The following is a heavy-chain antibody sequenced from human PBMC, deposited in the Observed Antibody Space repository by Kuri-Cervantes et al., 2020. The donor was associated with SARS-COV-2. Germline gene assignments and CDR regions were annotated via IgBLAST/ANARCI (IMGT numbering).Heavy chain of an antibody. V-gene: IGHV3-21*01. CDR3: ARAPSPPITHFDY. Sequence: GGSLRLSCAASGFTFSSYSMNWVRQAPGKGLEWVSSISSSSSYIYYADSVKGRFTISRDNAKNSLYLQMNSLRAEDTAVYYCARAPSPPITHFDYWGQGTLVTVSS. D-gene: IGHD5-24*01. CDR1: GFTFSSYS. CDR2: ISSSSSYI. J-gene: IGHJ4*02.